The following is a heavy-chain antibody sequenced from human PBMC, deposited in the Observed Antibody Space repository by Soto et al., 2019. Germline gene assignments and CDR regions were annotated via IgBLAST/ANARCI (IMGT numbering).Heavy chain of an antibody. CDR1: GGSFSGYF. CDR2: VSHSGST. V-gene: IGHV4-34*01. D-gene: IGHD3-22*01. CDR3: ARVPMRVVADKIQDAFDI. Sequence: SETLSLTCGVYGGSFSGYFWSWIRQPPGKGLEWIGEVSHSGSTNYNPSLKSRVTISEDTSKNQFSLRLNSVTAADTAVYYCARVPMRVVADKIQDAFDIWGQGTMVTVS. J-gene: IGHJ3*02.